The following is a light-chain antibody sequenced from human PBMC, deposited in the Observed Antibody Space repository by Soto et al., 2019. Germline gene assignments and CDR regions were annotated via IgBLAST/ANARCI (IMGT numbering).Light chain of an antibody. CDR2: EVS. CDR1: SSNVGGYNY. Sequence: QSALTQPASVSGSPGQSITISCTGTSSNVGGYNYVSWYQQHPGKAPKLMIYEVSNRPSGVSNRFSGSKSGNTASLTISGLQAEDEADDYCSPYTSSSPREWVFGGGTKLTVL. V-gene: IGLV2-14*01. CDR3: SPYTSSSPREWV. J-gene: IGLJ3*02.